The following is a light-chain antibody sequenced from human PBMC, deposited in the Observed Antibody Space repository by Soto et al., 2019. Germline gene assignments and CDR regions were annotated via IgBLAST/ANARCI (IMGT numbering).Light chain of an antibody. V-gene: IGKV1-5*03. CDR2: KAS. CDR1: QSVDTW. CDR3: QHYNDYSRM. Sequence: DIQMTQSPSTLSASIGDRVTITCRASQSVDTWLAWYQQKPGKAPKLLIYKASSLQTGVPSRFSGTEPGTEFTLTISSLQPDDFATYYCQHYNDYSRMFGQGTKVEIK. J-gene: IGKJ1*01.